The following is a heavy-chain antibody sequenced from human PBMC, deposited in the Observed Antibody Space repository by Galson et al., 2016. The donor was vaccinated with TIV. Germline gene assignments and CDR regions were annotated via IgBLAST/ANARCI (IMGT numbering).Heavy chain of an antibody. Sequence: PALVKPTQTLTPPCTFSGFSLSTSGVGVGWIRQPPGKALEWLAPIYWDDDTSYSPSLKSRRTLTKDTSKNHVVLTMTNIDPGDTATYYCAHFNSQAWESHYIDPGGEDAFDIWGQGTMVTVSS. CDR3: AHFNSQAWESHYIDPGGEDAFDI. D-gene: IGHD1-26*01. CDR1: GFSLSTSGVG. CDR2: IYWDDDT. J-gene: IGHJ3*02. V-gene: IGHV2-5*02.